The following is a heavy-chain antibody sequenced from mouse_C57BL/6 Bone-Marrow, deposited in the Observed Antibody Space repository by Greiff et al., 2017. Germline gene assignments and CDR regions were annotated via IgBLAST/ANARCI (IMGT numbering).Heavy chain of an antibody. J-gene: IGHJ2*01. Sequence: QVHVKQSGAELARPGASVKLSCKASGYTFTSYGLSWVKQRTGQGLEWIGEIYPRSGNTYYNEKFKGKATLTADKSSSTAYMELRSLTSEDSAVYFCARDNYGSRYYFDYWGQGTTLTVSS. D-gene: IGHD1-1*01. V-gene: IGHV1-81*01. CDR2: IYPRSGNT. CDR1: GYTFTSYG. CDR3: ARDNYGSRYYFDY.